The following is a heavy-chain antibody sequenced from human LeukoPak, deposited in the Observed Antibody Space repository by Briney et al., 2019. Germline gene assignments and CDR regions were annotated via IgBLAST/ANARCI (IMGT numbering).Heavy chain of an antibody. CDR2: INQDGSKE. J-gene: IGHJ4*02. CDR3: VRDGGVSGYDLLDY. CDR1: GFIFSNYW. D-gene: IGHD5-12*01. Sequence: GFLRLSCTASGFIFSNYWMTWVRQAPGKGLEWVAQINQDGSKEYYIDSVKARFSISRDNARNSLSLQMNSLRAEDTAVYYCVRDGGVSGYDLLDYWGQGTLVTVSS. V-gene: IGHV3-7*01.